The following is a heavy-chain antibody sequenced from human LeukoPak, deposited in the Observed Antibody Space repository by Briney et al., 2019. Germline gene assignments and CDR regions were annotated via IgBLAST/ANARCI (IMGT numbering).Heavy chain of an antibody. J-gene: IGHJ4*02. V-gene: IGHV3-21*01. Sequence: GGSLRLSCAASGFTFSSYSMNWVRQAPGKGLEWVSSISSSSSYIYYADSVKGRFTISRDNAKNSLYLQMNSLRAEDTAVYYCARDRTPTYQLSYWGQGTLVTVSS. D-gene: IGHD2-2*01. CDR2: ISSSSSYI. CDR3: ARDRTPTYQLSY. CDR1: GFTFSSYS.